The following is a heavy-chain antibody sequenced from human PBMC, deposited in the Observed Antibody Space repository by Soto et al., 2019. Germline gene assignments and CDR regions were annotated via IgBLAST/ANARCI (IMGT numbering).Heavy chain of an antibody. Sequence: QVQLQESGPGLVKPSQTLSLTCTVSGGSISSGGYYWSWIRQHPGKGLEWIGYIYYSGSTYYNPSLRSRVTITVDTSKNQFTLKLSSVPATDAAVYYCGGVCGGDCHHGMDVCGHGTTVTVSS. CDR1: GGSISSGGYY. J-gene: IGHJ6*02. CDR3: GGVCGGDCHHGMDV. D-gene: IGHD2-21*02. V-gene: IGHV4-31*03. CDR2: IYYSGST.